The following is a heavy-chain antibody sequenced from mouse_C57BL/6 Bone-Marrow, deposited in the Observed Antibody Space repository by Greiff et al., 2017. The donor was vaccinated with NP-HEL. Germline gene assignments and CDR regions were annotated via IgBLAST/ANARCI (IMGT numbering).Heavy chain of an antibody. CDR1: GFTFSSYA. CDR3: TRDRGTGTMDY. CDR2: ISRGGDYI. V-gene: IGHV5-9-1*02. Sequence: EVHLVESGEGLVKPGGSLKLSCAASGFTFSSYAMSWVRPTPEKRLEWVAYISRGGDYIYYAATVKGRFTISRDNARNTLYLQMSSLKSEDTAMYYCTRDRGTGTMDYWGQGTSVTVSS. D-gene: IGHD4-1*01. J-gene: IGHJ4*01.